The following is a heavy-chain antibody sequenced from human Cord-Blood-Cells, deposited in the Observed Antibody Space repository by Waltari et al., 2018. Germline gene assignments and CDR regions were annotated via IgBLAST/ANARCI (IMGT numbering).Heavy chain of an antibody. CDR2: INPNSGGT. D-gene: IGHD6-13*01. Sequence: QVQLVQSGAEVKKPGASVKVSCKASGYTFTGYYMHWVRQAPGQGLEWMGWINPNSGGTNYAQKCQGRVTMTRDTSISTAYMELSRLRSDDTAVYYCALDSSSWYAFDIWGQGTMVTVSS. J-gene: IGHJ3*02. CDR1: GYTFTGYY. CDR3: ALDSSSWYAFDI. V-gene: IGHV1-2*02.